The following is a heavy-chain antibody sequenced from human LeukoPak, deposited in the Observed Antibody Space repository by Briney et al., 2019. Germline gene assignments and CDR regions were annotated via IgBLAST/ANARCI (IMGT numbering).Heavy chain of an antibody. J-gene: IGHJ3*02. Sequence: ASVKVSCKASGGTFGSYAISWVRQAPGQGLEWMGGIIPIFGTANYAQKFQGRVTITADESTSTAYMELSSLRSEDTAVYYCARPQSKYYYDSSGYHYAFDIWGQGTMVTVSS. CDR2: IIPIFGTA. D-gene: IGHD3-22*01. V-gene: IGHV1-69*13. CDR3: ARPQSKYYYDSSGYHYAFDI. CDR1: GGTFGSYA.